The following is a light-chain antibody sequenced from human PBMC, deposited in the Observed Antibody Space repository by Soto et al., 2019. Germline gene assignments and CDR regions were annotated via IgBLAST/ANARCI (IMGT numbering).Light chain of an antibody. J-gene: IGLJ2*01. CDR1: SGHSNYA. CDR3: QTWGSGIVV. V-gene: IGLV4-69*01. Sequence: QSVLTQSPSASASLGASVKLPCTLSSGHSNYAIAWHQQQSEKGPRYLMKLNSDGSHSKGDGIPDRFSGSSSGAERYLTIASLQSEDEADYYCQTWGSGIVVFGGGTKRTVL. CDR2: LNSDGSH.